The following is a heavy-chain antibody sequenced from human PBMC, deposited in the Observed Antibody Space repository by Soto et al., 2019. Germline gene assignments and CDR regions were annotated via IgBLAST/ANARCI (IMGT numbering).Heavy chain of an antibody. V-gene: IGHV3-48*02. CDR1: GFTISSYS. CDR2: ISSSSSTI. Sequence: EVQLVESGGGLVQPGGSLRLSCAASGFTISSYSMNWVRQAPGKGLEWVSYISSSSSTIYYADSVKGRFTISRDNAKNSLYLQMNSLRDEDTAVYYCARDRRDSSGYYLNDAFDIWGQGTMVTVSS. CDR3: ARDRRDSSGYYLNDAFDI. D-gene: IGHD3-22*01. J-gene: IGHJ3*02.